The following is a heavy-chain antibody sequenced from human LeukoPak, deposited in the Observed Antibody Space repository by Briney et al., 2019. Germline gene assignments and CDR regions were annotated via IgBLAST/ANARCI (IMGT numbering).Heavy chain of an antibody. J-gene: IGHJ4*02. CDR3: ASTEYYYDSSGYFFDY. Sequence: PSQTLSLTCTVSGGSISSGGYYWSWIRQHPGKGLEWIGYIYYSGSTYYNPSLKSRVTISVDTSKNQFSLKLSSVTAADTAVYYCASTEYYYDSSGYFFDYWGQGTLVTVSS. V-gene: IGHV4-31*03. CDR2: IYYSGST. CDR1: GGSISSGGYY. D-gene: IGHD3-22*01.